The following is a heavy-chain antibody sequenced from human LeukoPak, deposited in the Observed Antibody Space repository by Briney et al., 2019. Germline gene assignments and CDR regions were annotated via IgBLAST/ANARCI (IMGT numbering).Heavy chain of an antibody. V-gene: IGHV3-21*06. CDR2: ITGSGPYM. D-gene: IGHD3-16*01. CDR3: VRDVGAVRWGVYFDY. CDR1: GFTFSTFA. J-gene: IGHJ4*02. Sequence: GGSLRLSCAASGFTFSTFAMHWVRLSPGKGLEWVSSITGSGPYMLYADSVKHRFTISRDNTKNLLYLEMNSLRAEDTAIYFCVRDVGAVRWGVYFDYGGQGTLGTLPS.